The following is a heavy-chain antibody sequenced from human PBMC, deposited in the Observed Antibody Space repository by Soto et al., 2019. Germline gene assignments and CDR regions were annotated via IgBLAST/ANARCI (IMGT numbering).Heavy chain of an antibody. CDR3: ARALRFLEWDDAFDI. CDR2: ISSSSSYI. CDR1: GFTFSSYS. J-gene: IGHJ3*02. V-gene: IGHV3-21*01. Sequence: GGSLRLSCAASGFTFSSYSMNWVRQAPGKGLEWVSSISSSSSYIYYADSVKGRFTISRDNAKNSLYLQMNSLRAEDTAVYYYARALRFLEWDDAFDIWGQGTMVTVSS. D-gene: IGHD3-3*01.